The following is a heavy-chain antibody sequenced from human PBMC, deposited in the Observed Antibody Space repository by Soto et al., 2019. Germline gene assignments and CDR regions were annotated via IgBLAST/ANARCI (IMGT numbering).Heavy chain of an antibody. CDR3: ATRSGGGGAFDF. Sequence: GGSLRLSCAASGLTFSNYEMNWVRQAPGKGLEWVSYIGRGGTTTYYADSLKGRFTISRDNAKNSLYLQMNSLRAEDTAVYYCATRSGGGGAFDFWGQGTVVTVSS. V-gene: IGHV3-48*03. CDR2: IGRGGTTT. D-gene: IGHD3-10*01. CDR1: GLTFSNYE. J-gene: IGHJ3*01.